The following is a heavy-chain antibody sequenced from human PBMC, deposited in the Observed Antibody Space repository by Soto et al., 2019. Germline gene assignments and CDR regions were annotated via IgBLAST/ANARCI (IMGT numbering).Heavy chain of an antibody. CDR1: GFTFGSRA. V-gene: IGHV3-23*01. CDR3: AGGSKDSYPGSRIFDF. J-gene: IGHJ4*01. D-gene: IGHD3-10*01. CDR2: ITDTGGDS. Sequence: EVQLLVSGGDLVQPGGSLRLSCVASGFTFGSRAMSWVRQAPGEGLEWVSTITDTGGDSKSADSVRGRFAISRDNSRNTLYLQMSSLRAEDSAVYYCAGGSKDSYPGSRIFDFWGRGTLVTVSS.